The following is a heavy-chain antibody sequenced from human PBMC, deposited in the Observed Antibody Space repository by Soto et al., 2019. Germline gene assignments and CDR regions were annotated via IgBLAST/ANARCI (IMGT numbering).Heavy chain of an antibody. Sequence: SETLSLTCTVSGGSISSYYGSWIRQPPGKGLEWIGYIYYSGSTNYNPSLKSRVTISVDTSKNQFSLKLSSVTAADTAVYYCASSNFDHPFDCWGQGTLVTVSS. V-gene: IGHV4-59*08. CDR3: ASSNFDHPFDC. CDR1: GGSISSYY. J-gene: IGHJ4*02. CDR2: IYYSGST. D-gene: IGHD3-9*01.